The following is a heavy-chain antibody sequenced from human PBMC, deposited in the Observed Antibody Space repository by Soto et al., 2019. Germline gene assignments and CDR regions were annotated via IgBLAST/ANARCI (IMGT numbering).Heavy chain of an antibody. CDR1: GFTFSIYA. V-gene: IGHV3-23*01. D-gene: IGHD1-1*01. CDR3: AKANKKNDVEYFDH. J-gene: IGHJ4*02. Sequence: PGGSLRLSCAASGFTFSIYAMTWVRQAPGKGLEWVSSIIASGGMRYYTESVKGRFTISRDNSKKTLYLEMNNLRAEDTAVYYCAKANKKNDVEYFDHWGQGTLVTVLL. CDR2: IIASGGMR.